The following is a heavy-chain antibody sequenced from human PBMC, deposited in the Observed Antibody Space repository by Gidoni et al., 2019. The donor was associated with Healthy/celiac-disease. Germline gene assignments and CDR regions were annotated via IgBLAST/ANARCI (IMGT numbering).Heavy chain of an antibody. D-gene: IGHD3-9*01. CDR1: GFTLSSYA. CDR3: AKDTPRSYYDILTGYGSFDY. J-gene: IGHJ4*02. Sequence: EVQLLESGGGLVQPGGSLRLSCAASGFTLSSYAMSWVRQAPGKGLECVSAISGSGGSTYYADSVKGRFTISRDNSKNTLYLQMNSLRAEDTAVYYCAKDTPRSYYDILTGYGSFDYWGQGTLVTVSS. CDR2: ISGSGGST. V-gene: IGHV3-23*01.